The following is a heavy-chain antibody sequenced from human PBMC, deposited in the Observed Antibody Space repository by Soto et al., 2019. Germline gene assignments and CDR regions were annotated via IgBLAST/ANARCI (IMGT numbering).Heavy chain of an antibody. J-gene: IGHJ4*02. CDR1: GYTFTSYY. CDR3: ARDDYCSGGSCYSQFDY. CDR2: INPSGGST. V-gene: IGHV1-46*01. Sequence: RASVKVSCKASGYTFTSYYMHWVRQAPGQGLEWMGIINPSGGSTSYAQKFQGRVTMTRDTSTSTVYMELSSLRSEDTAVYYCARDDYCSGGSCYSQFDYWGQGTLVTFSS. D-gene: IGHD2-15*01.